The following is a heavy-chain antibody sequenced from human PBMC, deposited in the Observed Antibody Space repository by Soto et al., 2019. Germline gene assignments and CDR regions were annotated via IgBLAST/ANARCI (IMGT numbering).Heavy chain of an antibody. J-gene: IGHJ4*02. CDR2: IWTSGST. CDR1: GDSMSKYY. Sequence: SETLSLTCNVSGDSMSKYYWSWVRQPAGKGLEWIGRIWTSGSTNYNPSLKSRVTMSIDTSNKHFSLDLKSVTAADTAVYYCARTVGAAYYFDFWGQGVLVTVFS. CDR3: ARTVGAAYYFDF. V-gene: IGHV4-4*07. D-gene: IGHD3-16*01.